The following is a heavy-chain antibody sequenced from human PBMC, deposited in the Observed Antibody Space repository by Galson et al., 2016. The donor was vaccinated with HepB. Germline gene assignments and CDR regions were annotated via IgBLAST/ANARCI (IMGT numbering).Heavy chain of an antibody. V-gene: IGHV4-59*11. CDR3: ASHDYWNDNHDSFDI. CDR2: ISLRGSGST. J-gene: IGHJ3*02. D-gene: IGHD3/OR15-3a*01. Sequence: SETLSLTCTVSGGSISGHYWSWIRQHPGKGLEWIGFISLRGSGSTSYNPSLKSRVTISGDTSKNQISLRLRPVIAADTAVYYCASHDYWNDNHDSFDIWGQGTRVTVSS. CDR1: GGSISGHY.